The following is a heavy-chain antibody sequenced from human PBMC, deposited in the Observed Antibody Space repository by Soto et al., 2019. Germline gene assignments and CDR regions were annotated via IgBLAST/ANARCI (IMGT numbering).Heavy chain of an antibody. CDR2: INPRGGST. J-gene: IGHJ3*01. D-gene: IGHD2-8*01. V-gene: IGHV1-46*01. CDR3: ARGRSPELMIYADAFDL. Sequence: ASVKVSCKASGYTFTGHYMHWVRQAPGQGLEWMGIINPRGGSTSYAQKVQGRVTVTRDTSTTTVYMELTSLRSEDTAVYYCARGRSPELMIYADAFDLWGQGTLVTVSS. CDR1: GYTFTGHY.